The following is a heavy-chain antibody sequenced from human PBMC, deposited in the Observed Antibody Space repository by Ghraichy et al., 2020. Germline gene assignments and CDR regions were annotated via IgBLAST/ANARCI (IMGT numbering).Heavy chain of an antibody. CDR1: GFPFSDYS. CDR3: ARDRLPLNGDFVS. CDR2: IDLTSSYT. V-gene: IGHV3-21*01. J-gene: IGHJ5*01. Sequence: LSLTCVASGFPFSDYSMNWVRQAPGKGLEWVSSIDLTSSYTYYADSLKGRFTISRDNARNSLYLQMNSLRAEDTAVYYCARDRLPLNGDFVSWGRGSLVTVSS. D-gene: IGHD2-21*02.